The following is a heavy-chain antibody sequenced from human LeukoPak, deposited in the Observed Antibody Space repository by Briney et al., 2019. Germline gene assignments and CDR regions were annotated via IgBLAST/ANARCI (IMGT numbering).Heavy chain of an antibody. J-gene: IGHJ4*02. CDR3: AKYGSGGYGGAYFDY. CDR2: LSGSGGST. V-gene: IGHV3-23*01. D-gene: IGHD1-26*01. CDR1: GFTFSSYA. Sequence: PGGSLRLSCAASGFTFSSYAMSWVRQAPWKGLEWVSSLSGSGGSTFYADSAKGRFATSRDNSKNTVYLQMNSLRAEDTAVYYCAKYGSGGYGGAYFDYWGQGALVTVSS.